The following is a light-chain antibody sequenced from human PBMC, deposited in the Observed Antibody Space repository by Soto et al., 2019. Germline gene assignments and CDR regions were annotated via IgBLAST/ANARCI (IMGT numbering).Light chain of an antibody. Sequence: QSVLTQPPSASGTLGQRVTISCSGSSSNIGSNTVNWYQQLPGSAPKVLIYSNHQRPSGVPDRFSGSKSGTSASLAISGLQSEDEADYYCSSYTISGTRVFGGGTSSPS. CDR3: SSYTISGTRV. J-gene: IGLJ2*01. CDR2: SNH. CDR1: SSNIGSNT. V-gene: IGLV1-44*01.